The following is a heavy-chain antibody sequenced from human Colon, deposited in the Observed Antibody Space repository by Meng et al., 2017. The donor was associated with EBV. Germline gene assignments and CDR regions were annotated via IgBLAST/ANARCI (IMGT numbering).Heavy chain of an antibody. V-gene: IGHV4-34*01. CDR3: ARGDGSGSRNWFDS. J-gene: IGHJ5*01. Sequence: QSGARVVKPSYSLSLTFPVYGWSFSGYRWGWIRQATGKGRECMGEINHSVSTPHNPYLKSRLTILVDTSKNQFALKLSSVNAADKAVYYWARGDGSGSRNWFDSWGQGTLVTDSS. CDR2: INHSVST. D-gene: IGHD3-10*01. CDR1: GWSFSGYR.